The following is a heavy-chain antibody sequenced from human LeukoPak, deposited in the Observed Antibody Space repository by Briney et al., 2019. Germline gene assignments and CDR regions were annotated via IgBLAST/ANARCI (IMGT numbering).Heavy chain of an antibody. CDR3: ARDAGTH. CDR2: IYNSGST. Sequence: SETLSLTCTVSGGSISSYYWSWIRQPPGKELEWIGHIYNSGSTSYNPSLNSRVTISLDTSKNQFSLKLSSVTAADTAVYYCARDAGTHWGRGTLVTVSS. CDR1: GGSISSYY. V-gene: IGHV4-59*01. J-gene: IGHJ4*02.